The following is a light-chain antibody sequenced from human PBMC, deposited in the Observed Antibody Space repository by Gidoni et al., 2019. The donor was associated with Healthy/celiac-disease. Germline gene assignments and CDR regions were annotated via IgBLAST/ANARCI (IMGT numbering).Light chain of an antibody. CDR1: QSISSN. CDR3: QQSYSTPPIT. Sequence: DIQMNKSPSSLSASVGDRVTITCRASQSISSNLNWYQQKPGKAPKLLIYAASSLQSGVPSRFSGSGSVTDFTLTISSLQPEDFATYYCQQSYSTPPITFGPGTKVDIK. V-gene: IGKV1-39*01. J-gene: IGKJ3*01. CDR2: AAS.